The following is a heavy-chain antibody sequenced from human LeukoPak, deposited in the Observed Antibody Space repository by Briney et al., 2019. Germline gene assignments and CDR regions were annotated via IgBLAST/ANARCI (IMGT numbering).Heavy chain of an antibody. J-gene: IGHJ4*02. CDR3: ASRGSYYLFDY. V-gene: IGHV4-39*01. Sequence: SETLSLTCTVSGGSISSSSYYWGWIRQPPGKGLEWIGSMYYSGSTYYNPSLKSRVTISVDTSKNQFSLKLSSVTAADTAVYYCASRGSYYLFDYWGQGTLVTVSS. CDR2: MYYSGST. CDR1: GGSISSSSYY. D-gene: IGHD1-26*01.